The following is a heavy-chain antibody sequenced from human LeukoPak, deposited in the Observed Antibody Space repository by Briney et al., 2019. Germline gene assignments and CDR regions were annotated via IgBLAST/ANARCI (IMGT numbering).Heavy chain of an antibody. CDR1: GGSISSYY. Sequence: PSETLSLTCTVSGGSISSYYWSWIRQPAGKGLEWIGRIYTSGSTHYNPSLKSRVTMSVDTSKNQFSLKLSSVTAADTAVYYCARDKYYYGSGSYLFDYWGQGTLVTVSS. V-gene: IGHV4-4*07. J-gene: IGHJ4*02. CDR3: ARDKYYYGSGSYLFDY. D-gene: IGHD3-10*01. CDR2: IYTSGST.